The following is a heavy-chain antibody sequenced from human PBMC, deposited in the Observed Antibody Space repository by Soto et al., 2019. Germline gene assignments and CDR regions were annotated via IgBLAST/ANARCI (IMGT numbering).Heavy chain of an antibody. J-gene: IGHJ4*02. V-gene: IGHV3-30*19. CDR1: GFTFRSFV. D-gene: IGHD3-16*01. CDR2: TSYDGTNK. Sequence: QVQLVESGGGVVQPGTSLRLSCVGSGFTFRSFVIHWVRQAPGRGLEWVALTSYDGTNKYFGDSVKGRFTISRDNSKNTVDLQLDSLRLEDTALYYCARWGTTGEWEGWGPGPLVSVSS. CDR3: ARWGTTGEWEG.